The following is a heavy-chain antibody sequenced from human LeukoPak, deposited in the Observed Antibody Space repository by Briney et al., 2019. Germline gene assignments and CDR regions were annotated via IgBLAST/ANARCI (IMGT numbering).Heavy chain of an antibody. J-gene: IGHJ3*02. CDR2: INPNSGGT. CDR3: ARYFYDSSGSSSDAYDI. CDR1: GYTFTGYY. V-gene: IGHV1-2*02. Sequence: SVKVSCKTSGYTFTGYYMHWVRQAPGQGLEWMGWINPNSGGTNYARRFQGRVTMTRDTSISTAYMELSRLRSDDSAVYYCARYFYDSSGSSSDAYDIWGQGTMVTVSS. D-gene: IGHD3-22*01.